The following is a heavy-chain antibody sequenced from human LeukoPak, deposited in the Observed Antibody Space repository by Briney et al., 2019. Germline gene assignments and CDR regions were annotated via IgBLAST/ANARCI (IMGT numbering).Heavy chain of an antibody. CDR3: ARDGTYSGFDY. Sequence: SETLSLTCPVSGGSISNYYYWTWIRQPPGKGLEWIGYIYYSGSTNYNPSLKSRVTISVDTSKNQFSLKLSSVTAADTAVYYCARDGTYSGFDYWGQGTLVTVSS. D-gene: IGHD4-11*01. V-gene: IGHV4-59*01. J-gene: IGHJ4*02. CDR2: IYYSGST. CDR1: GGSISNYY.